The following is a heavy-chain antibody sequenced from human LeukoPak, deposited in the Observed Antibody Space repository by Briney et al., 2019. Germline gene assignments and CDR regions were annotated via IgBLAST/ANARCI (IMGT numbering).Heavy chain of an antibody. CDR1: GFTFSSYA. D-gene: IGHD3-22*01. J-gene: IGHJ3*02. Sequence: GGSLRLSCAASGFTFSSYAMSWVRQAPGKGLEWASAISGSGGSTYYADSVKGRFTISRDNSKNTLYLQMNSLRAEDTAVYYCARGFSYYYDSSGDDAFDIWGQGTMVTVSS. V-gene: IGHV3-23*01. CDR3: ARGFSYYYDSSGDDAFDI. CDR2: ISGSGGST.